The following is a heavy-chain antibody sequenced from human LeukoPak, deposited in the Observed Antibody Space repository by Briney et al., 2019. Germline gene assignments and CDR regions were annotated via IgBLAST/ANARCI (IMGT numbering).Heavy chain of an antibody. CDR3: AREARSGSYGSYWYFDL. Sequence: SESLSLTCTVSGGSISSYYWSWIRQPPGKGLEWIGYIYYSGSTNYNPSLKSRVTISVDTSKNQFSLKLSSVTAADTAVYYCAREARSGSYGSYWYFDLWGRGTLVTVSS. CDR1: GGSISSYY. D-gene: IGHD1-26*01. J-gene: IGHJ2*01. V-gene: IGHV4-59*01. CDR2: IYYSGST.